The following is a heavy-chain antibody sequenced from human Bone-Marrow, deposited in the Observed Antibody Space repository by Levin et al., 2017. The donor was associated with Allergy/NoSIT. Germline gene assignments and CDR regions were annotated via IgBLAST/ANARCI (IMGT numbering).Heavy chain of an antibody. CDR2: ISSDGNDM. Sequence: PGGSLRLSCAASGFTFSTYSMNWVRQAPGKGLEWVSSISSDGNDMNYADSVKGRFTISRDNANNALSLQMNSLRPEDTAVYYCARARSTTIFGMILERTFDYWGQGTLVTVSS. CDR3: ARARSTTIFGMILERTFDY. J-gene: IGHJ4*02. D-gene: IGHD3-3*01. CDR1: GFTFSTYS. V-gene: IGHV3-21*01.